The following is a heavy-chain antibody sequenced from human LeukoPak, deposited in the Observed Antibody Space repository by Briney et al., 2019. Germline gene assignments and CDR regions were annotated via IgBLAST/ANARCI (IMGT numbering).Heavy chain of an antibody. CDR1: GFNVSSNY. CDR2: IYSGGYT. J-gene: IGHJ3*01. V-gene: IGHV3-53*04. CDR3: ARGTVFRAFDL. Sequence: QAGGSLRLSCAASGFNVSSNYMSWVRQAPGKGLEWVSVIYSGGYTYYADSVKGRFTIARHDSENTVNLQMDSLRAEDTAVYFCARGTVFRAFDLWGQGTMVTVSS. D-gene: IGHD4-17*01.